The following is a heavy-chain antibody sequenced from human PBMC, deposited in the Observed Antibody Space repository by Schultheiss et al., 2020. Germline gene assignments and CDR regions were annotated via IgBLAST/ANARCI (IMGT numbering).Heavy chain of an antibody. D-gene: IGHD3-10*01. J-gene: IGHJ4*02. CDR2: ISGSGGST. CDR1: GFTFSSYA. Sequence: GESLKISCSASGFTFSSYAMHWVRQAPGKGLEWVSAISGSGGSTYYADSVKGRFTISRDNSKNTLYLQMNSLRAEDTAVYYCARDNDMVRGVIPFDYWGQGTLVTVSS. CDR3: ARDNDMVRGVIPFDY. V-gene: IGHV3-23*01.